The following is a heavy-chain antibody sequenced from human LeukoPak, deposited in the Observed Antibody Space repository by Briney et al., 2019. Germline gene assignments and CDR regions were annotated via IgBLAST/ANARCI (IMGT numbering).Heavy chain of an antibody. Sequence: ASVKVSCKASGYTFTGYYMHWVRQAPGQGLEWMGWINPNSGGTNYAQKFQGRVTMTRDTSISTAYMELSRLKSDDTAVYYCARDLYDFWSGGGYYGMDVWGQGTTVTVSS. CDR2: INPNSGGT. D-gene: IGHD3-3*01. V-gene: IGHV1-2*02. J-gene: IGHJ6*02. CDR1: GYTFTGYY. CDR3: ARDLYDFWSGGGYYGMDV.